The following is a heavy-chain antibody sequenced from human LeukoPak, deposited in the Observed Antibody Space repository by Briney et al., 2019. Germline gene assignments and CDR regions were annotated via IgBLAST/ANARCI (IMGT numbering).Heavy chain of an antibody. Sequence: GESLKISCKGSGYSFTSYWIGWVRQMPGKGLEWMGIIYPGDSDTRYSPSFQGQVTISADKSISTAYLQWRSLKASDTAMYYCARRRSSGWYNWYFDLWGRGTLVTVSS. V-gene: IGHV5-51*01. D-gene: IGHD6-19*01. CDR1: GYSFTSYW. CDR3: ARRRSSGWYNWYFDL. CDR2: IYPGDSDT. J-gene: IGHJ2*01.